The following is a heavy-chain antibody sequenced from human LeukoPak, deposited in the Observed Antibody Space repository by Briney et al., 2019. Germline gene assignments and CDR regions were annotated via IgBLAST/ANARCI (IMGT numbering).Heavy chain of an antibody. J-gene: IGHJ4*02. CDR2: INDDGSEK. CDR1: GFTFSNFW. Sequence: GGSLRLSCAASGFTFSNFWMSWVRQAPGKGLERVANINDDGSEKYYVDSVKGRFTISRDNAKNTLYLQMNSLRAEDTAVYYCAKDSEMATIRQIDYWGQGTLVTVSS. V-gene: IGHV3-7*05. D-gene: IGHD5-24*01. CDR3: AKDSEMATIRQIDY.